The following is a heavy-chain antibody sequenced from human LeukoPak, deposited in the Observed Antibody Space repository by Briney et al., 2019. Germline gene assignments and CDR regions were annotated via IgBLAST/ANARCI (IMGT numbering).Heavy chain of an antibody. CDR3: ARDQTPDGMDV. V-gene: IGHV1-46*01. J-gene: IGHJ6*02. Sequence: GASVKVSCKASVYTFTSYYMHWVRQAPGQGLEWMGIINPIGGRTSYAQKFQGRVTMTRDTSTSTVYMELSSLRSEDTAVYYCARDQTPDGMDVWGQGTTVTVSS. CDR2: INPIGGRT. CDR1: VYTFTSYY.